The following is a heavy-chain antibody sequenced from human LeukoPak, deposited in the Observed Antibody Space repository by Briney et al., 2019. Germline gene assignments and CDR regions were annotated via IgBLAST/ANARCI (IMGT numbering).Heavy chain of an antibody. CDR2: IYYSGST. Sequence: SETLSLTCAVYGGSFSGYYWSWIRQPPGKGLEWIGYIYYSGSTNYNPSLKSRVTISVDTSKNQFSLKLSSVTAADTAVYYCARELKYQLPEDYYGMDVWGQGTTVTVSS. J-gene: IGHJ6*02. CDR1: GGSFSGYY. CDR3: ARELKYQLPEDYYGMDV. D-gene: IGHD2-2*01. V-gene: IGHV4-59*12.